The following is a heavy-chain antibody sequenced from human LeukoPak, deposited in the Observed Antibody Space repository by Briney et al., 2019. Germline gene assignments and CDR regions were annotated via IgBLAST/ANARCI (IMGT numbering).Heavy chain of an antibody. V-gene: IGHV1-18*01. Sequence: ASVKVSCKASGYTFTSYGISWVRQAPGQGLEWMGWISAYNGNTNYAQKLQGRVTMTTDTSTSTAYMELRSLRSDDTAVYYCARYCSSTSCYSTGSGNWFDPWGQGTLVTVSS. CDR2: ISAYNGNT. CDR1: GYTFTSYG. D-gene: IGHD2-2*01. CDR3: ARYCSSTSCYSTGSGNWFDP. J-gene: IGHJ5*02.